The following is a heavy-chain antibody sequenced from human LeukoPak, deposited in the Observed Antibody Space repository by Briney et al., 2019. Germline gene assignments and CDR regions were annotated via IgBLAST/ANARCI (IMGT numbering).Heavy chain of an antibody. V-gene: IGHV4-34*01. CDR2: INHSGST. CDR1: GGSFSGYY. J-gene: IGHJ4*02. Sequence: SETLSLTCAVYGGSFSGYYWSWIRQPPGKGLEWIGEINHSGSTNYNPSLKSRVTISVDTSKNQFSPKLSSVTAADTAVYYCARGSEDYYFDYWGQGTLVTVSS. CDR3: ARGSEDYYFDY.